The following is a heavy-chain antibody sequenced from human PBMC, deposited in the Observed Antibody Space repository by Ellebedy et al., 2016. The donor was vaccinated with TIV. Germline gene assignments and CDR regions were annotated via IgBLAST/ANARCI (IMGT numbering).Heavy chain of an antibody. Sequence: MPSETLSLTCAVSGGSMNSHYWNWIRQPPGKGLEWIGYVSYTGPTNYNPSLGSRVTISLDRSRSQFSLKVNSVTTADTAIYYRARDSGSDWQYFDSWGQGTLVTVSS. CDR3: ARDSGSDWQYFDS. CDR1: GGSMNSHY. D-gene: IGHD1-26*01. CDR2: VSYTGPT. J-gene: IGHJ4*02. V-gene: IGHV4-59*11.